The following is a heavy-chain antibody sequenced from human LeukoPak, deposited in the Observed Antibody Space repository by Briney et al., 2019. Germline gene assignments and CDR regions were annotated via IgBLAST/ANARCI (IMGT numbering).Heavy chain of an antibody. CDR2: IYWDDDK. CDR1: WFGLSTPEGG. V-gene: IGHV2-5*02. J-gene: IGHJ4*02. D-gene: IGHD4/OR15-4a*01. CDR3: AHRDSLTSYYFDF. Sequence: GPSLLKPTHTVSVTGTFSWFGLSTPEGGVGWRRQPSGKALEGLALIYWDDDKRYSPSLKSRLTITKDASKNQVVLTMTNIDTVDTATYYCAHRDSLTSYYFDFWGQGTLVTVSS.